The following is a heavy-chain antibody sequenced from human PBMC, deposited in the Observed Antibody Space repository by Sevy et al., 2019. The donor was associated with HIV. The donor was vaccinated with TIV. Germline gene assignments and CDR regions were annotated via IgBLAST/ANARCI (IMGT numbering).Heavy chain of an antibody. J-gene: IGHJ5*02. CDR3: AKVLLWFGESWFDP. CDR1: GFTFSSYA. V-gene: IGHV3-23*03. Sequence: GGSLRLSCAASGFTFSSYAMSWVRQAPGKGLEWVSVIYSGGSTYYADSVKGRFTISRDNSKNTLYLQMNSLRAEDTAVYYCAKVLLWFGESWFDPWGQGTLVTVSS. CDR2: IYSGGST. D-gene: IGHD3-10*01.